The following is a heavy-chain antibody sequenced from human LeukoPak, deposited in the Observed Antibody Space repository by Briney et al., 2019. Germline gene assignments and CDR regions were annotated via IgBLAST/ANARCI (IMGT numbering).Heavy chain of an antibody. J-gene: IGHJ5*02. CDR2: INHSGST. Sequence: SETLSLTCAVYGGSFSGYYWIWIRQPPGKGLEWIGEINHSGSTNYNPSLKSRVTISVDTSKNQFSLKLSSVTAADTAVYYCARVVGATFNWFDPWGQGTLVTVSS. CDR3: ARVVGATFNWFDP. V-gene: IGHV4-34*01. CDR1: GGSFSGYY. D-gene: IGHD1-26*01.